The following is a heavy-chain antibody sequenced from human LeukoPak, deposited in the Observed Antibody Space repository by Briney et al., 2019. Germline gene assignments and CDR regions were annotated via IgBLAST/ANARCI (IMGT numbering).Heavy chain of an antibody. CDR3: VRGPHIAATSY. V-gene: IGHV3-7*03. D-gene: IGHD6-25*01. Sequence: ETLSLTCAVSGGSISSSNWWSWVRQPPGKGLEWVANIKQDGSEKQYVDSVKGRFAISRDNAKKSLYLQINTLRAEDTAVYYCVRGPHIAATSYWGQGTLVTVSS. J-gene: IGHJ4*02. CDR1: GGSISSSNW. CDR2: IKQDGSEK.